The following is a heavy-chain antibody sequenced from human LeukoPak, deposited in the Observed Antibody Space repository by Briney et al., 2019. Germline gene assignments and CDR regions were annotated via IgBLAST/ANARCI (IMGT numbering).Heavy chain of an antibody. CDR1: GGTFSSYA. CDR2: IIPIFGTA. CDR3: ASESSGWSEGFDY. V-gene: IGHV1-69*05. D-gene: IGHD6-19*01. Sequence: SVKVSCKASGGTFSSYAISWVRQAPGQGLEWMGGIIPIFGTANYAQKFQGRVTITTDESTSTAYMELSSLRSEDTAVYYCASESSGWSEGFDYWGQGTLVTVSS. J-gene: IGHJ4*02.